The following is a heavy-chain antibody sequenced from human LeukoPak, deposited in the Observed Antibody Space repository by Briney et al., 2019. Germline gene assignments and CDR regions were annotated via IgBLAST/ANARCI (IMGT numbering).Heavy chain of an antibody. V-gene: IGHV1-8*01. D-gene: IGHD3-3*01. J-gene: IGHJ4*02. CDR2: MNPNSGNT. CDR3: ARARRRFLEWLLSQYYLDY. Sequence: ASVKVSCKASGYTFTSYDINWVRQATGQGLEWMGWMNPNSGNTGYAQKFQGSVTMTRNTSISTAYMELSSLRSEDTAVYYCARARRRFLEWLLSQYYLDYWGQGTLVTVSS. CDR1: GYTFTSYD.